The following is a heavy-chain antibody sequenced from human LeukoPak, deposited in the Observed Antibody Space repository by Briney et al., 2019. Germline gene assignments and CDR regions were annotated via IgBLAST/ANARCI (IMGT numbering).Heavy chain of an antibody. J-gene: IGHJ6*03. CDR3: TTDRLRSLYPIAARPVGYYYYYYMDV. CDR1: GFTFSNAW. Sequence: PGRSLRLSCAASGFTFSNAWMSWVRQAPGKGLEWVGRIKSKTDGGTTDYAAPVKGRFTISRDDSKNTLYLQMNSLKTEDTAVYYCTTDRLRSLYPIAARPVGYYYYYYMDVWGKGTTVTVSS. D-gene: IGHD6-6*01. CDR2: IKSKTDGGTT. V-gene: IGHV3-15*01.